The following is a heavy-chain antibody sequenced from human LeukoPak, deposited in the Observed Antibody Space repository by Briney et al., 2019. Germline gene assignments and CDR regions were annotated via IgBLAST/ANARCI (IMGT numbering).Heavy chain of an antibody. Sequence: GGSLRLSCAASGFTFSSYAMSWVRQAPGKGLGWVSAISGSGGSTYYADSVKGRFTISRDNSKNTLYLQMNSLRAEDTAVYYCAKVAQNYDILTGYHYYYGMDVWGQGTTVTVSS. CDR2: ISGSGGST. J-gene: IGHJ6*02. V-gene: IGHV3-23*01. D-gene: IGHD3-9*01. CDR1: GFTFSSYA. CDR3: AKVAQNYDILTGYHYYYGMDV.